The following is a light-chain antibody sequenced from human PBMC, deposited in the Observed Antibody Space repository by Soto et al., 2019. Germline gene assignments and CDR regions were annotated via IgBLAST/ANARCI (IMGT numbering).Light chain of an antibody. CDR2: ATS. Sequence: DIQLTQSPSSLSASVGDRVTITCRASQAISSYLAWYQQKPGKVPELLIYATSTLQSGAPSRFSGSGSRTDFTLTISSLQAEDVATYYCHKYNHAPTFGGGTKVEIK. V-gene: IGKV1-27*01. J-gene: IGKJ4*01. CDR3: HKYNHAPT. CDR1: QAISSY.